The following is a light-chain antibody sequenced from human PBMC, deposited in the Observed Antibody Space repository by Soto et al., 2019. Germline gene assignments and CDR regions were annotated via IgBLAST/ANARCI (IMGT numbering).Light chain of an antibody. CDR3: QQRSNWPLT. V-gene: IGKV3-11*01. CDR2: DAS. CDR1: QSVSSY. Sequence: EIVLTQSPATLSLSPGERATLSCRASQSVSSYLAWYQQKPGPAPRLLIYDASNRATGIPARFSGSGSGTDFTLTISSLEPEHFAVYYCQQRSNWPLTFGGGTRVDIK. J-gene: IGKJ4*01.